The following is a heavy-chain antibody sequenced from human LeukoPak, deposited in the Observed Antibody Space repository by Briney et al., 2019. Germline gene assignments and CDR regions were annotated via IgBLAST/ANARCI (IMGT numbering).Heavy chain of an antibody. D-gene: IGHD6-19*01. Sequence: SETLCLTCTVSGGSISSSSYYWGWIRQPPGKGLEWIGSIYYSGSTYYNPSLKSRVTISVDTSKNQFSLKLSSVIAADTAVYYCARVPSYSSGWYYYYGMDVWGQGTTVTVSS. J-gene: IGHJ6*02. CDR3: ARVPSYSSGWYYYYGMDV. CDR1: GGSISSSSYY. CDR2: IYYSGST. V-gene: IGHV4-39*07.